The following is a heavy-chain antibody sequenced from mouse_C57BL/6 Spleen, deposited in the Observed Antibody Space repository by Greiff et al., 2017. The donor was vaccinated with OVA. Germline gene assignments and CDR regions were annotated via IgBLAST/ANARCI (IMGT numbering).Heavy chain of an antibody. J-gene: IGHJ1*03. CDR2: IDPNSGGT. CDR3: ASYCGSSYDWYFDV. V-gene: IGHV1-72*01. Sequence: QVQLQQPGAELVKPGASVKLSCKASGYTFTSYWMHWVKQRPGRGLEWIGMIDPNSGGTKYNEKFKSKATLTVDKPSSTAYMQLSSLTSEDSAVYYCASYCGSSYDWYFDVWGTGTTVTVSS. CDR1: GYTFTSYW. D-gene: IGHD1-1*01.